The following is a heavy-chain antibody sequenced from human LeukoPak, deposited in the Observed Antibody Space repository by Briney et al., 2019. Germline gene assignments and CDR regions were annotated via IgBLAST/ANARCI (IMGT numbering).Heavy chain of an antibody. D-gene: IGHD3-10*01. Sequence: GGSLRLSCAASGFTFSTYWMHWVGQAPGKALVWVSRINSDGSSTNYADSVKGRFTISRDNAKNTLYLQMNSLRADDTAVYYCAREEEWYASGTYYKGFDSWGQGTLVTVSS. V-gene: IGHV3-74*01. CDR3: AREEEWYASGTYYKGFDS. CDR1: GFTFSTYW. J-gene: IGHJ4*02. CDR2: INSDGSST.